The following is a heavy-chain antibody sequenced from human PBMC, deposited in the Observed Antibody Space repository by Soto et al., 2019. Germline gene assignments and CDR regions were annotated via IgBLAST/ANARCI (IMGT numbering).Heavy chain of an antibody. CDR3: ARSNIAARHGDY. CDR1: GFTFSSYE. Sequence: EVQLVESGGGLVQPGGSLRLSCAASGFTFSSYEMNWVRQAPGKGLEWVSYISSSSSYIYYADSVKGRFTISRDNAKNSLYLQMNSLRAEDTAVYYCARSNIAARHGDYWGQGTLVTVSS. D-gene: IGHD6-6*01. CDR2: ISSSSSYI. J-gene: IGHJ4*02. V-gene: IGHV3-48*03.